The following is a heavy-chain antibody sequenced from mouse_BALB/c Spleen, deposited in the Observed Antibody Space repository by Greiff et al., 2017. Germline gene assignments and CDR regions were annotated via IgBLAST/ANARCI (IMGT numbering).Heavy chain of an antibody. CDR1: GFTFSSFG. J-gene: IGHJ3*01. CDR3: TMITTWEAY. CDR2: ISSGSSTI. V-gene: IGHV5-17*02. D-gene: IGHD2-4*01. Sequence: EVKLMESGGGLVQPGGSRKLSCAASGFTFSSFGMHWVRQAPEKGLEWVAYISSGSSTIYYADTVKGRFTISRDNPKNTLFLQMTSLRSEDTAMYYCTMITTWEAYWGQGTLVTVSA.